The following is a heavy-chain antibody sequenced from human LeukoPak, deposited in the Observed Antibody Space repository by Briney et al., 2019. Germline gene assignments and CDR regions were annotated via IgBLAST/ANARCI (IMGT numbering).Heavy chain of an antibody. V-gene: IGHV1-2*02. CDR3: ARADVEWETIDI. D-gene: IGHD1-26*01. Sequence: ASVKVSCKTSGYTFTGYYMHWVRQAPGQGLEWMGWINPNSGDTNYAQKFQGRVTMTRDTSISTAYTELSRLRSDDTAVYYCARADVEWETIDIWGQGTMVTVSS. CDR2: INPNSGDT. J-gene: IGHJ3*02. CDR1: GYTFTGYY.